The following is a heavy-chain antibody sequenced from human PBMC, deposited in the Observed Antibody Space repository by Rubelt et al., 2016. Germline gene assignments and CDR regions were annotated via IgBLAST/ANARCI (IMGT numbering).Heavy chain of an antibody. Sequence: QITLKESGPTLVKPTQTLTLTCTFSGFSLSTNGEGVGWIRQPPGKALAWLALIFWDYAKRYRSSLKSRLTIHKDTSKNQVVLKMTNMDPVDTATYYCAHRVAANWFDSWGQGTLVTVSS. J-gene: IGHJ5*01. V-gene: IGHV2-5*02. D-gene: IGHD6-13*01. CDR1: GFSLSTNGEG. CDR2: IFWDYAK. CDR3: AHRVAANWFDS.